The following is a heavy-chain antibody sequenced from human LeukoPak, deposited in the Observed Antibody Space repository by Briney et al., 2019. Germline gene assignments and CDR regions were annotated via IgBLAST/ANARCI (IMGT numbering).Heavy chain of an antibody. CDR1: GYTFTSYG. J-gene: IGHJ6*02. V-gene: IGHV1-18*01. CDR2: ISAYNGNT. CDR3: ARESSGWLRYYYYGMDV. D-gene: IGHD6-19*01. Sequence: GASVKVSCKASGYTFTSYGISWVRQAPGQGLEWMGWISAYNGNTNYAQKLQGRVTMTTDTSTSTAYMELRSLRSDDTAVYYCARESSGWLRYYYYGMDVWGQGTTVTVSS.